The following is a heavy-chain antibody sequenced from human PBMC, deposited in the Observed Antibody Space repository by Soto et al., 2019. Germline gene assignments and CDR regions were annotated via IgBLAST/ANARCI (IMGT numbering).Heavy chain of an antibody. V-gene: IGHV1-2*02. J-gene: IGHJ6*02. CDR3: ARVYCSSTSCLDYYYYYGMDV. D-gene: IGHD2-2*01. CDR2: INPNSGGT. Sequence: ASVKVSCKASGYTFTGYYMHWARQAPGQGLEWMGWINPNSGGTNYAQKFQGRVTMTRDTSISTAYMELSRLRSDDTAVYYCARVYCSSTSCLDYYYYYGMDVWGQGTTVTVSS. CDR1: GYTFTGYY.